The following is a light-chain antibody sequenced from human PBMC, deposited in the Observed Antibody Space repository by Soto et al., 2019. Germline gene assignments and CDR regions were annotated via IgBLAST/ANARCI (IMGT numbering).Light chain of an antibody. V-gene: IGKV4-1*01. CDR2: WAS. J-gene: IGKJ1*01. CDR3: QQYYSTPRT. CDR1: QSVLYSSNNNHY. Sequence: DIVMTQSPDSLAVSLGERATINCKSSQSVLYSSNNNHYLAWYQQKPGHPPKLLIYWASTRESGVPDRFSGSGSGTDFTLTISSLQAEDVAVYYCQQYYSTPRTFGQGTKVEIK.